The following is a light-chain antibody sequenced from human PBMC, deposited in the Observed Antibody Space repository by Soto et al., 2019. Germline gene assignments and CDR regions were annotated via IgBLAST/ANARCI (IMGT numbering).Light chain of an antibody. CDR3: QQYGSSLIT. Sequence: EIVLTQSPATLSLSPGARATLSCRASQSIANNYLTWYHQKPGQPPRLLMYGASSRATGIPDRFSGSGSGTDFTLTISRLEPEDFAMYYCQQYGSSLITFGQGTRLEIK. CDR1: QSIANNY. CDR2: GAS. V-gene: IGKV3-20*01. J-gene: IGKJ5*01.